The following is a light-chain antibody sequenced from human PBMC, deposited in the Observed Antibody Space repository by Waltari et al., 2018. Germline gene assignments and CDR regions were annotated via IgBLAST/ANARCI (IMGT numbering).Light chain of an antibody. Sequence: EVVLTQSPVTLSLAAGERATLSCRASESVSNYLAWYQQKPGQSPRLLIYDTSKRATGIPARFSGSGYGTDFTRTINNLEAEDFALYYCQQGSILPLTFGGGTKVEIQ. V-gene: IGKV3-11*01. CDR3: QQGSILPLT. CDR1: ESVSNY. J-gene: IGKJ4*01. CDR2: DTS.